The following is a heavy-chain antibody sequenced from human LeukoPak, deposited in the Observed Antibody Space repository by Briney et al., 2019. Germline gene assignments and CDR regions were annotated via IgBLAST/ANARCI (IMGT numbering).Heavy chain of an antibody. Sequence: SETLSLTCTVSGGSISSGGYYWSWIRQHPGKGLEWIGYIYYSVSTYYNPSLKSRVTISVDTSKNQFSLKLSSVTAADTAVYYCARGSYGDYEYFQHWGQGTLVTVSS. J-gene: IGHJ1*01. V-gene: IGHV4-31*03. D-gene: IGHD4-17*01. CDR3: ARGSYGDYEYFQH. CDR2: IYYSVST. CDR1: GGSISSGGYY.